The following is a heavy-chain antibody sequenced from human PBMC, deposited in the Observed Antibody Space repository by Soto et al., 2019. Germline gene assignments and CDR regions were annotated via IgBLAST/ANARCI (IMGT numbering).Heavy chain of an antibody. J-gene: IGHJ4*02. Sequence: ASVKVSCKVSGYTLTELSMHWVRQAPGKGLEWMGGFDPEDGETIYAQKFQGRVTMTEDTSTDTAYMQMSGLRSEDTAMYFCASGGAGSGPFTWELPDHWGEGTLVTV. V-gene: IGHV1-24*01. CDR3: ASGGAGSGPFTWELPDH. CDR1: GYTLTELS. D-gene: IGHD1-26*01. CDR2: FDPEDGET.